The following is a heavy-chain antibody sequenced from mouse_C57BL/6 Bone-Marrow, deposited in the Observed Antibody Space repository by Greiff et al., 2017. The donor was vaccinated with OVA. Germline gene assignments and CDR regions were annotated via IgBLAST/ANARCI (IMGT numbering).Heavy chain of an antibody. D-gene: IGHD2-4*01. CDR3: ARSADYERAWFAY. J-gene: IGHJ3*01. CDR2: IYPRSGNT. V-gene: IGHV1-81*01. CDR1: GYTFTSYG. Sequence: VQLQQSGAELARPGASVKLSCKASGYTFTSYGISWVKQRTGQGLEWIGEIYPRSGNTNYNGKFKGKATLTADKSSSTAYMQLSSLTSEDSAVYFCARSADYERAWFAYWGQGTLVTVSA.